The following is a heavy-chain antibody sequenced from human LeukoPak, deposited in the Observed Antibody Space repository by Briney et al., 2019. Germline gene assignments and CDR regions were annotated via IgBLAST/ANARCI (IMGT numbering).Heavy chain of an antibody. Sequence: ASVKVSCKASGYTFTSYGISWVRQAPGQGLEWMGWISAYNGNTNYAQKLQGRVTMTTDTSTSTAYMELRSLRSDDTAVYYCARAEAYYGSGSPSDYWGQGTLVTVSS. CDR1: GYTFTSYG. V-gene: IGHV1-18*01. CDR3: ARAEAYYGSGSPSDY. CDR2: ISAYNGNT. J-gene: IGHJ4*02. D-gene: IGHD3-10*01.